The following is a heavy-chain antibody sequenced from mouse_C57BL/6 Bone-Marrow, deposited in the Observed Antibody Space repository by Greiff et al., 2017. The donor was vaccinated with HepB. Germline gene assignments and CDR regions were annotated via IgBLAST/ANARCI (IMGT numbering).Heavy chain of an antibody. CDR1: GFTFSSYA. CDR3: AREIVSPTGTEGYFDV. D-gene: IGHD4-1*01. J-gene: IGHJ1*03. Sequence: EVQVVESGGGLVKPGGSLKLSCAASGFTFSSYAMSWVRQTPEKRLEWVATISDGGSYTYYPDNVKGRFTISRDNAKNNLYLQMSSLKSEDTATYYCAREIVSPTGTEGYFDVWGTGTTVTVSS. CDR2: ISDGGSYT. V-gene: IGHV5-4*01.